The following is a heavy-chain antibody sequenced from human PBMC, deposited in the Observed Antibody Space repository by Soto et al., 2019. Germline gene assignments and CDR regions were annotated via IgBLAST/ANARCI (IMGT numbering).Heavy chain of an antibody. V-gene: IGHV3-30*18. CDR1: GFTFSSYG. CDR2: ISYDGSNK. D-gene: IGHD1-26*01. Sequence: QVQLVESGGGVVQPGRSLRLSCAASGFTFSSYGMHWVRQAPGKGLEWVAVISYDGSNKYYADSVKGRFTISRDNSKNTLYLQMNSLRVEDTAVYYCAKDHVGATWYWGQGTLVTVSS. CDR3: AKDHVGATWY. J-gene: IGHJ4*02.